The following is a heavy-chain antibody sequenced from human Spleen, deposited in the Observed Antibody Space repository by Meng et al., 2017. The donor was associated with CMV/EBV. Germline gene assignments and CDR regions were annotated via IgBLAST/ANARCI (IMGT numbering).Heavy chain of an antibody. D-gene: IGHD6-19*01. CDR1: GYTFTGYS. J-gene: IGHJ4*02. Sequence: HERLVQSGADVKRPGASVKVSCKASGYTFTGYSMHWVRQAPGQGLEWMGWINPNSGGTNYAQKFQGRVTMTRDTSISTAYMELSRLRSDDTAVDYCATLQTSSGWDDDYWGQGTLVTVAS. CDR3: ATLQTSSGWDDDY. CDR2: INPNSGGT. V-gene: IGHV1-2*02.